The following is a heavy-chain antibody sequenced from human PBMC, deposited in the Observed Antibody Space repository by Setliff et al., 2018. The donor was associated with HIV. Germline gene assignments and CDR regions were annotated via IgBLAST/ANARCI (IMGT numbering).Heavy chain of an antibody. Sequence: GKGLEWVSYISGSSRTRYYVVSVVGRFTISRDNAKNSLYVHMNSLRPEDTALYYCAGAAAAGVEYFQRWGPGTLVTVSS. J-gene: IGHJ1*01. CDR2: ISGSSRTR. CDR3: AGAAAAGVEYFQR. D-gene: IGHD6-13*01. V-gene: IGHV3-11*04.